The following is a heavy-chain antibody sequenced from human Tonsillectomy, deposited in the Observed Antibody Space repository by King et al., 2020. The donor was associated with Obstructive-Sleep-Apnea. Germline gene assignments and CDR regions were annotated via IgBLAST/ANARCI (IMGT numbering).Heavy chain of an antibody. CDR1: GFTFSNFG. CDR2: ISFSGSFI. J-gene: IGHJ2*01. CDR3: AREDCSSSSCYNWYLDH. D-gene: IGHD2-2*02. V-gene: IGHV3-21*03. Sequence: VQLVESGGGLVRPGGSLRLSCAASGFTFSNFGMNWVRQAPGKGLEWVSSISFSGSFIYYADSLRGRFTISRDNAKNSLYLQMDSLRAEDTAVYYCAREDCSSSSCYNWYLDHWDRGTLVTVSS.